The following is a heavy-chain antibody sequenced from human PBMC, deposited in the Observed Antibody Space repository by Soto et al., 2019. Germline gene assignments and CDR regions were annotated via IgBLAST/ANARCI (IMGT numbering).Heavy chain of an antibody. CDR2: IIPIFGTA. CDR3: ASARLWSGYYSGNYYYYGMDV. Sequence: SVKVSCKASGGTFSSYAISWVRQAPGQGLEWMGGIIPIFGTANYAQKFQGRVTIAADESTSTAYMELSSLRSEDTAVYYCASARLWSGYYSGNYYYYGMDVWGQGTTVTVSS. CDR1: GGTFSSYA. J-gene: IGHJ6*02. V-gene: IGHV1-69*13. D-gene: IGHD3-3*01.